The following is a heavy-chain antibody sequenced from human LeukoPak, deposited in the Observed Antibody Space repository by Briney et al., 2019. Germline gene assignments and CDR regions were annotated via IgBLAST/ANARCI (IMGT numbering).Heavy chain of an antibody. CDR2: ISYDGSNK. Sequence: GGSLRLSFAASGFAFSTYGMHWVRQSPGKGLEWGAVISYDGSNKYYGDSVKGRYTISRDNSMNTLYLQMDSLRAEDTAVYYCAKAVADYYDTSGSWRYLDSWGQGTLVTVSS. J-gene: IGHJ4*02. CDR3: AKAVADYYDTSGSWRYLDS. CDR1: GFAFSTYG. D-gene: IGHD3-22*01. V-gene: IGHV3-30*18.